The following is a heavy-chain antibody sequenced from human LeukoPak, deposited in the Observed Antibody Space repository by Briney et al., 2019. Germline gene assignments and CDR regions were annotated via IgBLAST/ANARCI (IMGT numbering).Heavy chain of an antibody. V-gene: IGHV4-39*01. CDR3: ARHHFTYYYDSSGYYTFPWIFDY. J-gene: IGHJ4*02. CDR2: IYYSGNT. CDR1: GGSISSSSYY. D-gene: IGHD3-22*01. Sequence: KPSETLSLTCTVSGGSISSSSYYWGWIRQPPGKGLEWIGSIYYSGNTYYNPSLKSRVTISVDTSKNQFSLKLSSVTAADTAVYFCARHHFTYYYDSSGYYTFPWIFDYWGQGTLVTVSS.